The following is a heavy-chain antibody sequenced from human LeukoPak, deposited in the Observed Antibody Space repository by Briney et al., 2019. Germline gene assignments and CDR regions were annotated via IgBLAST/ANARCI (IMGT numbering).Heavy chain of an antibody. CDR1: GGSISSGSYY. D-gene: IGHD2-2*01. V-gene: IGHV4-61*02. CDR3: ARMYCSSTSCYSGV. Sequence: PSETLSLTCTVSGGSISSGSYYWSWIRQPAGKRLEWIGRIYTSGSTNYNPSLKSRVTISVDTSKNQFSLKLSSVTAADTAVYYCARMYCSSTSCYSGVWGQGTLVTVSS. J-gene: IGHJ4*02. CDR2: IYTSGST.